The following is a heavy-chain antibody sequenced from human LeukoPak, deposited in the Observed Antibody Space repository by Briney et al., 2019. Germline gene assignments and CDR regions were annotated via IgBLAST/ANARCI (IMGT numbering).Heavy chain of an antibody. Sequence: SETLSLTCTVSGGSISSYYWSWIRQPPGKGLEWIGYIYYSGSTNYNPSLKSQVTISVDTSKNQFSLKLSSVTAADTAVYYCAREKGQPDPYYGSGKGHWFDPWGQGTLVTVSS. CDR1: GGSISSYY. CDR2: IYYSGST. CDR3: AREKGQPDPYYGSGKGHWFDP. D-gene: IGHD3-10*01. V-gene: IGHV4-59*01. J-gene: IGHJ5*02.